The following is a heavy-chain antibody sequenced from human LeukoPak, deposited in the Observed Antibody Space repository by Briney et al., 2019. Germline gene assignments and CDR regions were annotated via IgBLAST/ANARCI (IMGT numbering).Heavy chain of an antibody. CDR1: GFTFSSYA. V-gene: IGHV3-23*01. J-gene: IGHJ1*01. Sequence: GGSLRLSCAASGFTFSSYAMSWVRQAPGKGLEWVSAISGSGGSTYYADSVKGRCTISRDNSKNTLYLQMNSLRAEDTAVYYCAKVGEYYYDSSGYYAEYFQHWGQGTLVTVSS. CDR2: ISGSGGST. CDR3: AKVGEYYYDSSGYYAEYFQH. D-gene: IGHD3-22*01.